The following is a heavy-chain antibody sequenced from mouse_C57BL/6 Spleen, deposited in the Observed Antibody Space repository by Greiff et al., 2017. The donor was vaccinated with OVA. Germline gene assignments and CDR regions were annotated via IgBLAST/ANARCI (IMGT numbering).Heavy chain of an antibody. CDR3: TARGYFPWFAY. Sequence: VQLQQSGAELVRPGASVKLSCTASGFTFKDYYMHWVKQRPEQGLEWIGRIDPEDGDTEYAPKFQGKATMTADTSSNTAYLQLSSLPSEHTAVSYYTARGYFPWFAYWGQGTLVTVSA. CDR2: IDPEDGDT. D-gene: IGHD2-3*01. J-gene: IGHJ3*01. CDR1: GFTFKDYY. V-gene: IGHV14-1*01.